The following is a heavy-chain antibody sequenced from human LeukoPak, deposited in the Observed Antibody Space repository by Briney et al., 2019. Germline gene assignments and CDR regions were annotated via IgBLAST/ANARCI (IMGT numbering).Heavy chain of an antibody. CDR3: ARDLSTVGATAFDI. CDR1: GFTFSSYD. V-gene: IGHV3-48*03. Sequence: PGGSLRLSCAAFGFTFSSYDMNWVRQAPGKGLEWISYISGSGSTIYYADSVKGRFTISRDNAKNSLYLQMSSLRAEDTAVYYCARDLSTVGATAFDIWGQGTMVTVSS. J-gene: IGHJ3*02. CDR2: ISGSGSTI. D-gene: IGHD1-26*01.